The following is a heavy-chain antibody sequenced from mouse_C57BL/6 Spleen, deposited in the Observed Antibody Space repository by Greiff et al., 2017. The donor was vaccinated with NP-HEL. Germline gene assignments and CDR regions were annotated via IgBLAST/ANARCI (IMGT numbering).Heavy chain of an antibody. D-gene: IGHD3-2*02. CDR3: ARAQLSPQAWFAY. J-gene: IGHJ3*01. Sequence: QVQLKQPGAELVKPGASVKLSCKASGYTFTSYWMQWVKQRPGQGLEWIGEIDPSDSYTNYNQKFKGKATLTVDTSSSTAYMQLSSLTSEDSAVYYCARAQLSPQAWFAYWGQGTLVTVSA. V-gene: IGHV1-50*01. CDR2: IDPSDSYT. CDR1: GYTFTSYW.